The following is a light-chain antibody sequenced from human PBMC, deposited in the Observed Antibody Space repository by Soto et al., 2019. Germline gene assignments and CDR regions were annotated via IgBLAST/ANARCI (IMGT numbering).Light chain of an antibody. CDR1: QSLLHRNGYNY. CDR3: MQGLQSPTT. Sequence: DIVLTQSPLSLPVTPGEPASLSCRSSQSLLHRNGYNYLSWYLQRPGQPPQLLIYLGSSRASGVPDRFSGSGSGTDFTLKISRVEAEDVGVYYCMQGLQSPTTFGQGTRLQIK. J-gene: IGKJ5*01. CDR2: LGS. V-gene: IGKV2-28*01.